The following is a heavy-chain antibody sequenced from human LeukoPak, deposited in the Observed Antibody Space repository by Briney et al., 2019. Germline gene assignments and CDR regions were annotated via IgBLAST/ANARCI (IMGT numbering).Heavy chain of an antibody. CDR2: IYYSGST. Sequence: PSETLSLTCTVSGGSISSYYWSWIRQPPGKGLEWIGYIYYSGSTNYNPSLKSRVTISVDTSKNQFSLKLSSVTAADTAVYYCARDRGSGARSAFDIWGQGTMVTVSS. D-gene: IGHD3-10*01. CDR3: ARDRGSGARSAFDI. V-gene: IGHV4-59*01. CDR1: GGSISSYY. J-gene: IGHJ3*02.